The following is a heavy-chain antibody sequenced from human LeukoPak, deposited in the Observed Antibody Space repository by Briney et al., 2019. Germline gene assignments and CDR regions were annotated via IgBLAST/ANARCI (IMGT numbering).Heavy chain of an antibody. J-gene: IGHJ6*03. Sequence: ASVKVSCKASGYTFTSYYMHWVRQAPGQGLEWMGIINPSGGSTSYAQKFQGRVTMTRDTSTSTVYMELSSLRSEDTAVYYCARGLYSSGWGAAYYYYYMDVWGKGTTVTISS. CDR1: GYTFTSYY. CDR3: ARGLYSSGWGAAYYYYYMDV. D-gene: IGHD6-19*01. V-gene: IGHV1-46*01. CDR2: INPSGGST.